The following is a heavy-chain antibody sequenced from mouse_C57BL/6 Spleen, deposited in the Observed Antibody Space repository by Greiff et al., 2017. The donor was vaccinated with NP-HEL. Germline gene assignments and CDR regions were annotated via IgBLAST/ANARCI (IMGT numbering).Heavy chain of an antibody. J-gene: IGHJ2*01. V-gene: IGHV1-26*01. CDR2: INPNNGGT. D-gene: IGHD2-1*01. CDR1: GYTFTDYY. Sequence: EVQLQQSGPELVKPGASVKISCKASGYTFTDYYMNWVKQSHGKSLEWIGDINPNNGGTSYNQKFKGKATLTVDKSSSTAYMELRSLTSEDSAVYYCARPTYGNFLDYWGQGTTLTVSS. CDR3: ARPTYGNFLDY.